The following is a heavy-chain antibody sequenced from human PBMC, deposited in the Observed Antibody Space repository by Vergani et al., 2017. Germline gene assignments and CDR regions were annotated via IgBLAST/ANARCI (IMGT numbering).Heavy chain of an antibody. J-gene: IGHJ2*01. D-gene: IGHD2/OR15-2a*01. CDR2: IWYDGSNK. V-gene: IGHV3-33*01. Sequence: QVQLVESGGGVVQPGRSLRLSCAASGFTFSSYGMHWVRQAPGKGLEWVAVIWYDGSNKYYADSVKGRFTISRDNSKNTLYLQMNSLRAEDTAVYYCARERNSFWYFDLWGRGTLVTVSS. CDR3: ARERNSFWYFDL. CDR1: GFTFSSYG.